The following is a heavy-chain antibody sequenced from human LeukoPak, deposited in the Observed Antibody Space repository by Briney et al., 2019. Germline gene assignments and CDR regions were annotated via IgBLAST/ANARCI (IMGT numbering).Heavy chain of an antibody. CDR3: ARDVGLIMFDL. Sequence: GGSLRLSCAASGFNRLCHELGPPGSREGARMGLNYADSVKGRFTISRDNSKSTLFLQMNRVRGEDTAKYFCARDVGLIMFDLWGQGTLVTVSS. CDR1: GFNRLC. V-gene: IGHV3-23*01. J-gene: IGHJ4*02. D-gene: IGHD1-26*01.